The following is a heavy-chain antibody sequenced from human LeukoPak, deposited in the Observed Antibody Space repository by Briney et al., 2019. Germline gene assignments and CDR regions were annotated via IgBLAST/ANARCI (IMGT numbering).Heavy chain of an antibody. CDR1: GFTFSSYA. CDR2: ISYDGSNK. D-gene: IGHD3-16*01. Sequence: PGGSLRLSCAASGFTFSSYAMHWVRQAPGKGLEWVAVISYDGSNKYYADSVKGRFTFSGDNSKNTLYLQMNSLRAEDTAVYYCARDQGGTQIGWGQGTLVTVSS. J-gene: IGHJ4*02. V-gene: IGHV3-30-3*01. CDR3: ARDQGGTQIG.